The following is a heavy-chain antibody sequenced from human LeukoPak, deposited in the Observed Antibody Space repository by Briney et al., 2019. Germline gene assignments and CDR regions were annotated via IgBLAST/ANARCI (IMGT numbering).Heavy chain of an antibody. D-gene: IGHD3-16*02. CDR1: GGSISSYY. J-gene: IGHJ5*02. Sequence: PSETLSLTCTVSGGSISSYYWSWIRQPPGKGLEWIGYIYYSGSTNYNPSLKSRVTISVGTSKNQFSLKLSSVTAADTAVYYCARGALPSGYDYIWGSYRHNWFDPWGQGTLVTVSS. CDR2: IYYSGST. CDR3: ARGALPSGYDYIWGSYRHNWFDP. V-gene: IGHV4-59*01.